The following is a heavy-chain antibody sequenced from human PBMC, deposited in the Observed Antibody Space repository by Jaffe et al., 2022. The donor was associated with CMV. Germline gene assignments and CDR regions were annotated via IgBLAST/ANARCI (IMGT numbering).Heavy chain of an antibody. CDR1: GGSISSYY. CDR3: ARAYGGLLDY. D-gene: IGHD4-17*01. CDR2: IYYSGST. Sequence: QVQLQESGPGLVKPSETLSLTCTVSGGSISSYYWSWIRQPPGKGLEWIGYIYYSGSTNYNPSLKSRVTISVDTSKNQFSLKLSSVTAADTAVYYCARAYGGLLDYWGQGTLVTVSS. V-gene: IGHV4-59*01. J-gene: IGHJ4*02.